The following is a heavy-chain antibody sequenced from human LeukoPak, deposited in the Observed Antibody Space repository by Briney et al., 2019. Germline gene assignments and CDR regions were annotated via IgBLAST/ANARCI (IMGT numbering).Heavy chain of an antibody. CDR2: ISSSGSTI. V-gene: IGHV3-48*03. CDR1: GFTFSRYG. J-gene: IGHJ6*04. D-gene: IGHD3-10*02. CDR3: AELGITMIGGV. Sequence: GGSLRLSCAASGFTFSRYGMNWVRQTPGKGLEWVSYISSSGSTIYFADSVKRRFTISRDNAKNSLYLQMNSLRAEDTAVYYCAELGITMIGGVWGKGTTVTISS.